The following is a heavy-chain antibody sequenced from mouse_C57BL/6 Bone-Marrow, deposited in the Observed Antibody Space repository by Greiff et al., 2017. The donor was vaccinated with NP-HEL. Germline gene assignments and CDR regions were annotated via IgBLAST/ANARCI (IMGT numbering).Heavy chain of an antibody. Sequence: LQESGAELVKPGASVKISCKASGYAFSSYWMNWVKQRPGKGLEWIGQIYPGDGDTNYNGKFKGKATLTADKSSSTAYMQLSSLTSEDSAVYFCISSLWFAYWGQGTLVTVSA. CDR3: ISSLWFAY. CDR2: IYPGDGDT. D-gene: IGHD1-1*01. J-gene: IGHJ3*01. CDR1: GYAFSSYW. V-gene: IGHV1-80*01.